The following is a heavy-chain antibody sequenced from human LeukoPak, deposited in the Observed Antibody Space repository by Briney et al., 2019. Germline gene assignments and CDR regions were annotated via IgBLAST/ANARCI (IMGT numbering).Heavy chain of an antibody. CDR1: GFTFSSYA. Sequence: GGSLRLSCSASGFTFSSYAMNWARQAPGKGLEYVSAISSNGGGTYYADSVKGRFTISRDNSKNTLYLQMNSLRAEDTAVYYCASAAGAAAALNYYYGMDVWGQGTTVTVSS. V-gene: IGHV3-64*04. CDR3: ASAAGAAAALNYYYGMDV. D-gene: IGHD6-13*01. J-gene: IGHJ6*02. CDR2: ISSNGGGT.